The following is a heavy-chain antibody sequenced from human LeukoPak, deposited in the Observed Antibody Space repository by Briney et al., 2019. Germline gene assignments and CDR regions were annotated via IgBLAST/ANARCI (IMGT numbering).Heavy chain of an antibody. V-gene: IGHV1-18*04. CDR1: GNTFTNNY. Sequence: PKASVKVSCKASGNTFTNNYIHWVRHAPGQGLEWMGWISTYNGNTNYAQKLQGRVTMTTDTSTSTAYMELRSLRSDDTAVYYCARSGGWAYGDYDGFIAFDIWGQGTMVTVSS. CDR3: ARSGGWAYGDYDGFIAFDI. CDR2: ISTYNGNT. J-gene: IGHJ3*02. D-gene: IGHD4-17*01.